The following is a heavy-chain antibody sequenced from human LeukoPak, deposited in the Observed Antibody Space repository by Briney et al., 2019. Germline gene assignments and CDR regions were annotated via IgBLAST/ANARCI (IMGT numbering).Heavy chain of an antibody. V-gene: IGHV1-69*13. D-gene: IGHD5-18*01. CDR2: IIPIFGTA. J-gene: IGHJ4*02. CDR3: ASSVDTAMEWYYFDY. CDR1: GGTFSSYT. Sequence: ASVKVSCKCSGGTFSSYTISWVRQAPGQGLEWMGGIIPIFGTANYAREFQGRVTIAADESTSTDYMEMSRLRSEDTAVYYCASSVDTAMEWYYFDYWGQGTLVTVSS.